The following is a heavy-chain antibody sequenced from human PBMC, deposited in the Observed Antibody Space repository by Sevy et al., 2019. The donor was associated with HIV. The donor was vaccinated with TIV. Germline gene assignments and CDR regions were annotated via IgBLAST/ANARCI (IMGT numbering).Heavy chain of an antibody. V-gene: IGHV3-74*01. J-gene: IGHJ6*03. D-gene: IGHD5-12*01. CDR1: AFTFSSYW. CDR3: VTRKMATNYYYYMDV. CDR2: INSDGSST. Sequence: GGSLRLSCAASAFTFSSYWMHWVRQAPGKGLVWASRINSDGSSTSYADSVKGRFTISRDNAKNTLYLQMNSLRAEDTAVYYCVTRKMATNYYYYMDVWGKGTTVTVSS.